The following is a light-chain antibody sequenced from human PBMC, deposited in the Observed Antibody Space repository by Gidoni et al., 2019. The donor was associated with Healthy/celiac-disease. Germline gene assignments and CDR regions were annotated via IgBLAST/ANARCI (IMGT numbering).Light chain of an antibody. Sequence: DTQTPASPASLSASVADRVTITCRASQSISSYLHWYQQKPGKAPKLLIYAASSWQSGVPSRFSGSGSGTDFTLTISSLQPEDFATYYCQQSYNTQLTFGGGTKVEIK. J-gene: IGKJ4*01. CDR1: QSISSY. V-gene: IGKV1-39*01. CDR3: QQSYNTQLT. CDR2: AAS.